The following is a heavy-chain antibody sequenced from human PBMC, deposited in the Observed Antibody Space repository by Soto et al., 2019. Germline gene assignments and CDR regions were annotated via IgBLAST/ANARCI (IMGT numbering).Heavy chain of an antibody. CDR3: ARRSSNWYFDY. CDR1: GGSISSGNYY. D-gene: IGHD6-13*01. J-gene: IGHJ4*02. CDR2: ISYSGSA. Sequence: SETLSLTCTVSGGSISSGNYYWSWIRQPPGKGLEWIGFISYSGSAYYNPSLKSRVTISVDTSKNQFSLNLNSATAADTAVYFCARRSSNWYFDYWGQGTLVPVSS. V-gene: IGHV4-30-4*01.